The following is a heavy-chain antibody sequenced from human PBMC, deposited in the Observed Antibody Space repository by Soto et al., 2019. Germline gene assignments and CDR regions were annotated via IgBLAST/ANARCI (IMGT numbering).Heavy chain of an antibody. D-gene: IGHD1-26*01. Sequence: QVQLQEWGAGLLKPSETLSLTCAVYGGSFSGYYWSWIRQPPGKGLEWIGEINHSGSTNYNPSLKSRITISVDTSKNQFSLKLNSVTAADTAVYYCARLRWEQPWVFDYWGQGTLVTVSS. CDR3: ARLRWEQPWVFDY. CDR1: GGSFSGYY. J-gene: IGHJ4*02. V-gene: IGHV4-34*02. CDR2: INHSGST.